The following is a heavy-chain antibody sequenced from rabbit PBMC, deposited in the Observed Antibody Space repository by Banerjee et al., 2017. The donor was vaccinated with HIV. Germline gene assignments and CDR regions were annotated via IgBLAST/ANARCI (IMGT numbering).Heavy chain of an antibody. Sequence: QSLEESGGDLVKPGASLTLTCTVSGFSFSSSYYMCWVRQAPGKGLEWIACIGTTTGNTYYASWAKGRFTISKASSTTVTLQMASLTAADTASYFCARAVAGSLELWGPGTLVTVS. CDR3: ARAVAGSLEL. D-gene: IGHD3-1*01. J-gene: IGHJ6*01. V-gene: IGHV1S40*01. CDR1: GFSFSSSYY. CDR2: IGTTTGNT.